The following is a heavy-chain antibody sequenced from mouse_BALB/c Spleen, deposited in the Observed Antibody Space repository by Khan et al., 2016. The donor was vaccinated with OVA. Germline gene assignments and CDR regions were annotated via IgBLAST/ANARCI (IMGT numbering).Heavy chain of an antibody. CDR2: INPFSGGT. Sequence: VQLQQSGPELMKPGASVKISCKASGYTFTSYYIHWVMQSHGKSLEWIGYINPFSGGTNYNQKFKGKATLTVDKSSSTAYIQLSKLTSEDSAVYYGKRRGYVAGFIYWGQGTLVTVSA. V-gene: IGHV1-31*01. D-gene: IGHD2-2*01. CDR3: KRRGYVAGFIY. J-gene: IGHJ3*01. CDR1: GYTFTSYY.